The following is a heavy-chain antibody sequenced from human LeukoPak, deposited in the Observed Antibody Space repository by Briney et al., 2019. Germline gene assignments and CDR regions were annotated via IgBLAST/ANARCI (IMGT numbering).Heavy chain of an antibody. CDR3: ARSLVVGATYPYH. J-gene: IGHJ5*02. Sequence: GGSLRLSCAASGFTFSSYEMNWVRQAPGKGLEWVSYISSSGSTIYYADSVKGRFTISRDNAKNSLYLQLNSLRAEDTAVYYCARSLVVGATYPYHWGQGTLVTVSP. V-gene: IGHV3-48*03. CDR2: ISSSGSTI. D-gene: IGHD1-26*01. CDR1: GFTFSSYE.